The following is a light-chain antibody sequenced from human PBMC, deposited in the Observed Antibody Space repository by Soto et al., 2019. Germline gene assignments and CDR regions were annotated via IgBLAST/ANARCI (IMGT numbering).Light chain of an antibody. CDR2: SGS. J-gene: IGKJ4*01. CDR3: QQSYSSPLT. V-gene: IGKV1-39*01. CDR1: QGIDNY. Sequence: DIQMTQSPSSLSASVGDRVTITCRANQGIDNYLNWYKHKPVKAPELLMISGSILQTALPARFSGDGFGTDFSLTISSLHPEDFATYYCQQSYSSPLTFGGGHNVEI.